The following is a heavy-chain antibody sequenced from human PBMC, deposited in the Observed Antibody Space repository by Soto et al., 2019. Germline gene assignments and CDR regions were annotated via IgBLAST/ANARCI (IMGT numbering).Heavy chain of an antibody. CDR1: GFTFTNYA. V-gene: IGHV3-23*01. CDR2: ISGSGGST. J-gene: IGHJ4*02. D-gene: IGHD3-3*01. Sequence: GGSLRLSCAPSGFTFTNYAMTWVRQAPGKGLEWVSGISGSGGSTYYADSVKGRFTISRDNSKNTLYLQMNSLRAEDTAVYYCARDSPDDFWSGHNLDYWGQGTLVTVSS. CDR3: ARDSPDDFWSGHNLDY.